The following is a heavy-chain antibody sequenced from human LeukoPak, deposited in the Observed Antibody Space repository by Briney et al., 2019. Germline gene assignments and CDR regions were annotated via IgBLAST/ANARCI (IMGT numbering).Heavy chain of an antibody. V-gene: IGHV3-74*01. CDR1: GLTFSNYV. CDR3: SRGYIGPDY. D-gene: IGHD1-14*01. Sequence: PGGSLRLSCAASGLTFSNYVMHWVRQAPGKGLLWVSRISSDGSSTTYADSVKGRFTISRDNAKNTLYLQMNSLRAEDTAVYYCSRGYIGPDYWGQGNLVTVSS. J-gene: IGHJ4*02. CDR2: ISSDGSST.